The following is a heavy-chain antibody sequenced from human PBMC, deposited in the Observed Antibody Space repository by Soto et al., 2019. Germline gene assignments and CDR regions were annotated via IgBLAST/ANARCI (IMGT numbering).Heavy chain of an antibody. CDR1: GFTFSSYA. V-gene: IGHV3-30-3*01. CDR3: ARDRVSSFIGAPPTLYER. J-gene: IGHJ4*01. Sequence: GGSLRLSCAASGFTFSSYAMHWVRQAPGKGLEWVALISYDGSNKYFGDSVKGRFTISRDNSKNTLYLQMNSLRAEDTAVYYCARDRVSSFIGAPPTLYERRGPGTLVTVSS. CDR2: ISYDGSNK. D-gene: IGHD3-16*01.